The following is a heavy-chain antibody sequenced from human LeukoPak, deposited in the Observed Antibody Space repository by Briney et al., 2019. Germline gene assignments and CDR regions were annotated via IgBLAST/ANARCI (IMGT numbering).Heavy chain of an antibody. CDR1: RFTFSSYN. CDR2: ISSNSGTK. V-gene: IGHV3-48*01. Sequence: RPGGSLRLSCAASRFTFSSYNMNWVRQAPGKGLEWVSYISSNSGTKYYADSVKGRYTISRDNAKNSLYLQMNSLRAEDTAVYYCLLAHKGYWGQGTLVTVSS. J-gene: IGHJ4*02. CDR3: LLAHKGY.